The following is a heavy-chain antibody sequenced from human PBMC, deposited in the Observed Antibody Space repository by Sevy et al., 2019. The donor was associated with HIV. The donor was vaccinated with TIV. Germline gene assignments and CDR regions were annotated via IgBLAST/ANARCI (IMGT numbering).Heavy chain of an antibody. Sequence: GGSLRLSCAASGFTFSNYWMSWVRQAPGKGLEWVATIKKDGTEKYYVDSVRGRFTMSRDNAKNSLYLQMNSLRVEDTALYYCARDCSSTTCLRGLDVWGQGTTVTVSS. CDR3: ARDCSSTTCLRGLDV. J-gene: IGHJ6*02. CDR2: IKKDGTEK. V-gene: IGHV3-7*03. CDR1: GFTFSNYW. D-gene: IGHD2-2*01.